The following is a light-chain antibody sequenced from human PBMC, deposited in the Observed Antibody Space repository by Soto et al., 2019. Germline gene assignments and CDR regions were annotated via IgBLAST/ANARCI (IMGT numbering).Light chain of an antibody. CDR3: SSYTSSSTLYV. J-gene: IGLJ1*01. Sequence: QSVLTQPASVYGSPGRSITISCTGTSSDVGGYNFASWYQQHPGKAPKLMIYDVSNRPSGVSNRFSGSKSGNTASLTISGLQAEDEADYYCSSYTSSSTLYVFGSGTKVTVL. V-gene: IGLV2-14*01. CDR2: DVS. CDR1: SSDVGGYNF.